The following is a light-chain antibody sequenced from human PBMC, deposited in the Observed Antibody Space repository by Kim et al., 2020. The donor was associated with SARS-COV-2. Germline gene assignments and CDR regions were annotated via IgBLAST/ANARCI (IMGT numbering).Light chain of an antibody. Sequence: QRVTIACAGSSSNVGSNTVNWYRQLPGTAPKLLIYSNNQRPSGVPDRFSGSKSGTSASLAISGLQSEDEADYYCAAWDDSLNAYVVFGGGTQLTVL. J-gene: IGLJ2*01. V-gene: IGLV1-44*01. CDR3: AAWDDSLNAYVV. CDR2: SNN. CDR1: SSNVGSNT.